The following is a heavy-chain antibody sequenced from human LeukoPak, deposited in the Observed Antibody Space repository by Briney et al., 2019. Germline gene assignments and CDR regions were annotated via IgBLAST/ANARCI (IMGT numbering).Heavy chain of an antibody. V-gene: IGHV3-11*06. Sequence: PGGSLRLSCAASGFTFSDYYMSWFRQAPGKGLEWVSSISSSSSYIYYADSVKGRFTISRDNAKNSLYLQMNSLRAEDTAVYYCARDPDEYSSSGYDYWVFFDYWGQGTLVTVSS. CDR3: ARDPDEYSSSGYDYWVFFDY. D-gene: IGHD5-12*01. CDR2: ISSSSSYI. J-gene: IGHJ4*02. CDR1: GFTFSDYY.